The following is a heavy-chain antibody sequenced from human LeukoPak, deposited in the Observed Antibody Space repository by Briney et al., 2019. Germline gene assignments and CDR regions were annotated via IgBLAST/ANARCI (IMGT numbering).Heavy chain of an antibody. CDR2: IGGSGGTT. D-gene: IGHD4-17*01. V-gene: IGHV3-23*01. CDR1: GFTFSSYA. Sequence: GGSLRLSCAASGFTFSSYAMGWVRQAPGQGLQWVSAIGGSGGTTYYADSVKGRFTISRDNSKNTLYLQMNSLRAEDTAVYYCAKYPLSSTVNIDYWGQGTLVTVSS. CDR3: AKYPLSSTVNIDY. J-gene: IGHJ4*02.